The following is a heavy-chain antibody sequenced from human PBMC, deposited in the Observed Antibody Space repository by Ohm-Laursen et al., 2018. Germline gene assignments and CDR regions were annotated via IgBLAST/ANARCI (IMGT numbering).Heavy chain of an antibody. CDR1: GASMIDYY. V-gene: IGHV4-59*01. D-gene: IGHD3-9*01. Sequence: TLSLTCAVSGASMIDYYWNWIRQPPGKGLEWIGYIYYSGSTKYNPSLKSRVTISLDTSRNQFSLRLTSLTAADTAVYYCARNFNWENPYNFAYWGQGILVTVSS. J-gene: IGHJ4*02. CDR3: ARNFNWENPYNFAY. CDR2: IYYSGST.